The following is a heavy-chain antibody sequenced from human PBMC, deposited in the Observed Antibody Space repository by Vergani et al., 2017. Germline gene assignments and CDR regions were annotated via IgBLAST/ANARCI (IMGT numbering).Heavy chain of an antibody. CDR3: ARVGELNYYYGMDV. V-gene: IGHV3-13*01. J-gene: IGHJ6*02. D-gene: IGHD1-7*01. CDR1: GFTFSSYD. CDR2: IGTAGDT. Sequence: EVQLVESGGGLVQPGGSLRLSCAASGFTFSSYDMHWVRQATGKGLEWVSAIGTAGDTYYPGSVKGRFTISRENAKNSLYLQMNSLRAGDTAVYYCARVGELNYYYGMDVWGQGTTVTVSS.